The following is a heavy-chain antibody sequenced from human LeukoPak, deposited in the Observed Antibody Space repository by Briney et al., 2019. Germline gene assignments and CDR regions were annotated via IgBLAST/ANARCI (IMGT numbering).Heavy chain of an antibody. Sequence: GGSLRLSCVASGFPFNVQTMSWVRQTPGQGLDWVASMREDGREIHYVDSVKGRFTISRDNPKNSLYLQMNSLRAEDTAVYYCARGGATRGRFENWGQGTLVTVSS. J-gene: IGHJ4*02. CDR1: GFPFNVQT. CDR3: ARGGATRGRFEN. V-gene: IGHV3-7*01. CDR2: MREDGREI. D-gene: IGHD1-26*01.